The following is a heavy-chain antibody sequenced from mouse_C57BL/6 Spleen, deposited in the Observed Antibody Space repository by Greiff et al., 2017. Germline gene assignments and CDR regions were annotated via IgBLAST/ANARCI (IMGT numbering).Heavy chain of an antibody. Sequence: EVMLVESGGGLVKPGGSLKLSCAASGFTFSDYGMHWVRQAPEKGLEWVAYISSGSSTIYYADTVKGRFTISRDNAKNTLFLQMTSLRSEDTAMYYCARSYYLYYYAMDDWGQGTSVTVSS. CDR1: GFTFSDYG. D-gene: IGHD2-12*01. CDR2: ISSGSSTI. CDR3: ARSYYLYYYAMDD. V-gene: IGHV5-17*01. J-gene: IGHJ4*01.